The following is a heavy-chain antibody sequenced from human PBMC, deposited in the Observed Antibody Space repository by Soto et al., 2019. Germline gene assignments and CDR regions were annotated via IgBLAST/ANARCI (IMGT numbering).Heavy chain of an antibody. V-gene: IGHV4-30-4*01. J-gene: IGHJ6*02. Sequence: QVQLQESGPGLVKTSQTLSLTCSVSGGSINSGDYHWTWIRQPPGKGLEWIGAVYYSGSTYYNPSLKSRMNISVDTTKNQFSLSLRSVNAADTDVYYCARDYSTPSGGMDVWGQGTMVTGSS. CDR2: VYYSGST. CDR3: ARDYSTPSGGMDV. CDR1: GGSINSGDYH. D-gene: IGHD6-13*01.